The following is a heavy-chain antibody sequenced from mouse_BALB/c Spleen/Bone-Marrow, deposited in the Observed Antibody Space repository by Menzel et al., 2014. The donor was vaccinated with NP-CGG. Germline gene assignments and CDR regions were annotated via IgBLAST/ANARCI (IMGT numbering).Heavy chain of an antibody. D-gene: IGHD1-1*01. CDR1: GFTFSSFG. CDR2: ISSGSSTV. J-gene: IGHJ2*01. Sequence: EVHLVESGGGLVQPGGSRKLSCAASGFTFSSFGMHWVRQAPEKGPEWAAYISSGSSTVYYADKVMGRFTISRDNPKNTLFLQMTSLRSEDTAMYYCARSGSSSGYFDYWGQGTTLTVSS. V-gene: IGHV5-17*02. CDR3: ARSGSSSGYFDY.